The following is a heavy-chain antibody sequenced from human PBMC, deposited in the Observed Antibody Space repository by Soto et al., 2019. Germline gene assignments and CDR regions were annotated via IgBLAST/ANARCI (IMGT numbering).Heavy chain of an antibody. CDR2: FHYSGST. Sequence: PSETLSLTCTVSGGSISSYYWSWIRQPPGKGLEWIGFFHYSGSTNYNPSLKSRVTISVDTSKNQFSLKLRSVTAADTAVYYCAAPPRYWGQGTLVTVSS. V-gene: IGHV4-59*12. CDR1: GGSISSYY. J-gene: IGHJ4*02. CDR3: AAPPRY. D-gene: IGHD6-6*01.